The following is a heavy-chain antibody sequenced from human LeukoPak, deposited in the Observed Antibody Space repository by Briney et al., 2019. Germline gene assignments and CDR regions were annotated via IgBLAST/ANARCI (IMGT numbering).Heavy chain of an antibody. CDR1: GGSISSGGYS. CDR3: ATRPGIAVAGTTPGVY. J-gene: IGHJ4*02. CDR2: IYHSGST. V-gene: IGHV4-30-2*01. D-gene: IGHD6-19*01. Sequence: SETLSLTCAVSGGSISSGGYSWSWIRQPPGKGLEWIGYIYHSGSTYYNPSLKSRVTISVDRSKNQFSLKLSSVTAADTAVYYCATRPGIAVAGTTPGVYWGGGTLVTVSS.